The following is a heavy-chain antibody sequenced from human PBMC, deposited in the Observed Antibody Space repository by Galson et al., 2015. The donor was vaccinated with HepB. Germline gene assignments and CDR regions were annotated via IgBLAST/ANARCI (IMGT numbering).Heavy chain of an antibody. D-gene: IGHD4-17*01. CDR1: GFTFSDYY. J-gene: IGHJ4*02. Sequence: SLRLSCAASGFTFSDYYMAWTRQAPGKGLEWISYISHNTLYTYYAVSVQGRFTLSRDNVKNSMYLQRNSLRAEDTAVYYCVRVADSDYGDHTHFDYWGQGTLVTVSS. CDR3: VRVADSDYGDHTHFDY. CDR2: ISHNTLYT. V-gene: IGHV3-11*06.